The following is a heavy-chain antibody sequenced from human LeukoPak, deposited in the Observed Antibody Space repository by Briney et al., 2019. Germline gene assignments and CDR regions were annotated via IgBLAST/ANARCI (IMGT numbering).Heavy chain of an antibody. CDR3: ANIFGGNSHRSDY. CDR1: GFTFSSAW. D-gene: IGHD4-23*01. J-gene: IGHJ4*02. V-gene: IGHV3-15*01. CDR2: IKTKTDGGTT. Sequence: GGSLRLSCAASGFTFSSAWMSWVRQAPGQGLEWLGRIKTKTDGGTTDYAAPVKGRFTISRDDSKDTLYPQMNSLKSDDTAVYYCANIFGGNSHRSDYWGQGTLVTVSS.